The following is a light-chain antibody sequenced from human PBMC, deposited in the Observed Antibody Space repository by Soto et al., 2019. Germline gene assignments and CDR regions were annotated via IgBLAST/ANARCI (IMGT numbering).Light chain of an antibody. CDR3: QAWDSSTVV. Sequence: SYELTQPPSVSVSPGQTANIICSGDKLGDKYACWYQQKPGQSPVLVIYQDTKRPSGIPERFSGSNSGNTVTLTISGTQAMDEADYYCQAWDSSTVVFGGGTKLTVL. J-gene: IGLJ2*01. CDR1: KLGDKY. CDR2: QDT. V-gene: IGLV3-1*01.